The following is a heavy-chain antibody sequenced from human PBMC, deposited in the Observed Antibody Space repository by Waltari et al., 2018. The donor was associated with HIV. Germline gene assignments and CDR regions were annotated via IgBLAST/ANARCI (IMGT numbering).Heavy chain of an antibody. D-gene: IGHD2-21*02. CDR3: ATYCGGDCYFGEVSFDV. CDR2: ISHDGNSH. V-gene: IGHV3-30*03. J-gene: IGHJ3*01. Sequence: QVQLMQSGGVVVQPGGSLRLSCTASRLPSRHYALHRLRQAPGKGLDWVALISHDGNSHFYADSVKGRFTVSRDNSKDTVYLQMNSLTTDDTAVYYCATYCGGDCYFGEVSFDVWGQGTMVIVS. CDR1: RLPSRHYA.